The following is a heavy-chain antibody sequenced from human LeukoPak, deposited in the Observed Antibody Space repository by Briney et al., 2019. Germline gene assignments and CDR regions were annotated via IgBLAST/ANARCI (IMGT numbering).Heavy chain of an antibody. V-gene: IGHV4-59*01. D-gene: IGHD3-10*01. CDR2: IYSSGST. CDR1: GGSMGGYY. CDR3: ARADPNASGYFFRFNWFDP. Sequence: SETLSLTCTVSGGSMGGYYWNWVRQPPGKGLGWIGNIYSSGSTDYNPSLKSRVTISLDTSKFQFSLRLNSVTAADTAVYYCARADPNASGYFFRFNWFDPWGQGTLVTVSS. J-gene: IGHJ5*02.